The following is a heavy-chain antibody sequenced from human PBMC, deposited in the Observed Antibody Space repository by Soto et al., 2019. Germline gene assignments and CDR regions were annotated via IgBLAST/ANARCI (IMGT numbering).Heavy chain of an antibody. J-gene: IGHJ4*02. Sequence: PSETLSLTCAVSGYSITSSSFWGWIRQPPGKGLEWIGSIHLGGTTYYDPSLKSRVTISVGTSRNEFSLKLSSVTAADTAVYYCARPRPNFGAVDSWGQGALVTVSS. CDR2: IHLGGTT. CDR1: GYSITSSSF. D-gene: IGHD3-10*01. CDR3: ARPRPNFGAVDS. V-gene: IGHV4-38-2*01.